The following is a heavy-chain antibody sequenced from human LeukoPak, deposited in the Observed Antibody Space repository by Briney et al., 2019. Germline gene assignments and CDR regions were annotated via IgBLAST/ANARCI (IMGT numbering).Heavy chain of an antibody. D-gene: IGHD6-6*01. Sequence: ASVKVSCKASGYTFTSYDINWVRQATGQGPEWMGWMNPNSGNTGYAQKFQGRVTMTRDTSIGTAYMELSSLRSEDTAVYYCARGQMAGIAARRDFDYWGQGTLVTVSS. J-gene: IGHJ4*02. V-gene: IGHV1-8*01. CDR3: ARGQMAGIAARRDFDY. CDR1: GYTFTSYD. CDR2: MNPNSGNT.